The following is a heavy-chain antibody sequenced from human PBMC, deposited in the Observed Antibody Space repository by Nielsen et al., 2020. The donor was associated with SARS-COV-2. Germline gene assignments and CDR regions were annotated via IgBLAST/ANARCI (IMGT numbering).Heavy chain of an antibody. CDR3: ARLLSIAARSWFDP. CDR1: GFTFSSYS. V-gene: IGHV3-21*05. Sequence: GESLKISCAASGFTFSSYSMNWVRQAPGKGLEWVSYISSSSSYTNYADSVKGRFTISRDNAKNSLYLQMNSLRAEDTAVYYCARLLSIAARSWFDPWGQGTLVTVSS. CDR2: ISSSSSYT. J-gene: IGHJ5*02. D-gene: IGHD6-6*01.